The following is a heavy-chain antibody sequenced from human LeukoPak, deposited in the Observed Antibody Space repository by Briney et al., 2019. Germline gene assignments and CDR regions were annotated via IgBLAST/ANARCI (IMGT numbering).Heavy chain of an antibody. V-gene: IGHV1-2*02. CDR1: GYTFTDYY. J-gene: IGHJ4*02. CDR3: ARAFPSMITFGGVIDPDHYFDY. Sequence: GASVTVSYTASGYTFTDYYMHWVRPAPGQGLAWVGWINPNSGGTNYAQKFQGRVTMTRDTSISTAYMELSRLRSDDTAVYYCARAFPSMITFGGVIDPDHYFDYWGQGTLVTVSS. CDR2: INPNSGGT. D-gene: IGHD3-16*02.